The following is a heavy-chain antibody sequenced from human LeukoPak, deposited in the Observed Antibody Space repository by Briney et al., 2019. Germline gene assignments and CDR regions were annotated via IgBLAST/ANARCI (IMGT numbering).Heavy chain of an antibody. D-gene: IGHD6-13*01. Sequence: GGSLRVSCAASGFTFSASWMHWVRQAPGRGLVWVSRINIDGTKTTYADSVKGRFTVSRDNARNTLYLQMHSLRPDDTGVYFCARDPSVAADTYTYYGLDVWGHGTTVTVSS. CDR2: INIDGTKT. J-gene: IGHJ6*02. V-gene: IGHV3-74*01. CDR1: GFTFSASW. CDR3: ARDPSVAADTYTYYGLDV.